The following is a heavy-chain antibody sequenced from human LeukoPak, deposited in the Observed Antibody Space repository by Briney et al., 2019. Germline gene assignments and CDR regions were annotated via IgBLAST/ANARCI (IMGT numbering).Heavy chain of an antibody. D-gene: IGHD5-12*01. CDR2: NRNKAKGYTT. CDR1: GFTFSDHY. V-gene: IGHV3-72*01. CDR3: TRGATEATRYYYGLDV. J-gene: IGHJ6*02. Sequence: GGSLRLSCAASGFTFSDHYMDWVRQAPGKGLEWVGRNRNKAKGYTTEYAASVRGRFTISRDDSKNSLYLQMSSLKTEDTAVYYCTRGATEATRYYYGLDVWGQGTTVTVSS.